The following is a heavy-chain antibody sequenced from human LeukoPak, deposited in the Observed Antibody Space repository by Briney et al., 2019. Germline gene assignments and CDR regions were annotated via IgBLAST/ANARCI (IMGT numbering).Heavy chain of an antibody. J-gene: IGHJ4*02. CDR3: ASVGALEAFGY. Sequence: SETLSLTCTVSGGSISSSSYYWGWIRQPPGKGLEWIGSIYYSGSTYYNPSLKSRVTISVDTSKNQFSLKLSSVTAADTAVYYCASVGALEAFGYWGQGTLVTVSS. CDR2: IYYSGST. D-gene: IGHD1-26*01. V-gene: IGHV4-39*07. CDR1: GGSISSSSYY.